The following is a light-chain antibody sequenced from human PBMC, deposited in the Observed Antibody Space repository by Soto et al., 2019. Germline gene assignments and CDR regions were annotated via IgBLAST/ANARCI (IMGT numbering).Light chain of an antibody. CDR1: SGHSSNI. CDR2: LEGSGSY. J-gene: IGLJ3*02. V-gene: IGLV4-60*02. CDR3: ETWDSNTNWV. Sequence: QSVLTQSSSASASLGSSVKLTCTLSSGHSSNIIAWHQQQPGKAPRYLMKLEGSGSYNKGSGVPDRFSGSSSGADRYLTISNLQFEDEADYYCETWDSNTNWVFGGGTKHTVL.